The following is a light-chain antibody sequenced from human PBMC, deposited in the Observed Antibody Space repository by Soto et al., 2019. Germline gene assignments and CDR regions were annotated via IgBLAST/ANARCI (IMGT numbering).Light chain of an antibody. CDR3: QHLNSYPIT. CDR1: QGVSSH. V-gene: IGKV1-9*01. J-gene: IGKJ5*01. Sequence: IQLTQFPCSLSASVGDRVTITCRASQGVSSHLAWHQQRPGKAPKLLIYEVSTLQSGVPSRFSGSGPGTDFTLTISSLQPEDFATYYCQHLNSYPITFGQGTRLEIK. CDR2: EVS.